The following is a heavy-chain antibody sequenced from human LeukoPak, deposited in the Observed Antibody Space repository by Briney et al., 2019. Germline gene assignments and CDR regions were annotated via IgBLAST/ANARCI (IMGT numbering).Heavy chain of an antibody. V-gene: IGHV4-59*08. D-gene: IGHD6-13*01. CDR2: IYYSGST. J-gene: IGHJ6*02. CDR1: GGSISSYY. CDR3: ARRVAAADSYYYYGMDV. Sequence: PSETLSLTCTVSGGSISSYYWSWIRQPPGKGLEGIGYIYYSGSTNYNPSLKSRVTISVDTSKNQFSLKLSSVTAADTAVYYCARRVAAADSYYYYGMDVWGQGTTVTVSS.